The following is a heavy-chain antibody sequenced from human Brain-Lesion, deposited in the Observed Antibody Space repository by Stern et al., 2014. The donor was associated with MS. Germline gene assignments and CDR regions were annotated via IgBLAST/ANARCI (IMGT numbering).Heavy chain of an antibody. D-gene: IGHD3-22*01. CDR2: ISWNSGII. CDR1: GFTFDDYA. V-gene: IGHV3-9*01. J-gene: IGHJ3*02. Sequence: VQLVESGGGLVQPGRSLRLSCAASGFTFDDYAMHWVRQAPGKGLEWGSGISWNSGIIGYADSVKGRFTISRDNAKNSLYLQMNSLRAEDTALYYCAKDGAGYYYDSSGAFDIWGQGTMVTVSS. CDR3: AKDGAGYYYDSSGAFDI.